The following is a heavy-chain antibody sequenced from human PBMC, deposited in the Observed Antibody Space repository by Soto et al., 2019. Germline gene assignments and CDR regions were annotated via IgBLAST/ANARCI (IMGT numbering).Heavy chain of an antibody. CDR1: GGSISSSSYY. V-gene: IGHV4-39*07. J-gene: IGHJ4*02. D-gene: IGHD6-6*01. CDR3: ARPVIAASVPYYFDY. Sequence: SETLSLTCTVSGGSISSSSYYWGWIRQPPGKGLEWIGSIYYSGSTYYNPSLKSRVTISVDTSKNKLYLQMNSLRAEDTAVYYCARPVIAASVPYYFDYWGQGTLVTVSS. CDR2: IYYSGST.